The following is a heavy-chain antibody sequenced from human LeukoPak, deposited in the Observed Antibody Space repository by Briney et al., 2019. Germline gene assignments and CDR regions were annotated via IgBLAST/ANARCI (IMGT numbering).Heavy chain of an antibody. CDR1: GSTFSSFA. CDR3: PRSRQRMAGGRKFEDHFDS. J-gene: IGHJ4*02. CDR2: ITLDGNDD. V-gene: IGHV3-30*11. D-gene: IGHD3-10*01. Sequence: GRSLRPSLAAFGSTFSSFAMDWVRPAPGNGRGWVAAITLDGNDDYYADSVKGRFTIPRDISSNTVALQMNGLRGDDTAVYYCPRSRQRMAGGRKFEDHFDSWGQGSLVIVS.